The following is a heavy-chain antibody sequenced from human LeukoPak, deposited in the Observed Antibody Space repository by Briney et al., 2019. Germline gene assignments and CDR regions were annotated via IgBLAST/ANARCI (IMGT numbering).Heavy chain of an antibody. D-gene: IGHD3-22*01. Sequence: PGGSLRLSCAASGFTFSSYEMNWVRQAPGKGLEWVSYISSSGSTIYYADSVKGRLTISRDNAKNSLYLQMNSLRAEDTAVYYCARAGFLDYDSSGYRYWGQGTLVTVSS. CDR2: ISSSGSTI. V-gene: IGHV3-48*03. CDR3: ARAGFLDYDSSGYRY. J-gene: IGHJ4*02. CDR1: GFTFSSYE.